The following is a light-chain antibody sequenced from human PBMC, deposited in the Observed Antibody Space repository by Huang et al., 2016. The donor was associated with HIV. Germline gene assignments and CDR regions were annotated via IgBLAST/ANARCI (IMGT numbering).Light chain of an antibody. CDR3: QKYNRAPRT. CDR1: QGIAKH. Sequence: DIQMTQSPSSLSASVGDRVTISCRASQGIAKHLAWYQQRPGKAPKLLIYAASAWQSGVPSRFSGRGSGTEFTLTISSLQPEDVATYFCQKYNRAPRTFGPGTKVEIK. J-gene: IGKJ3*01. CDR2: AAS. V-gene: IGKV1-27*01.